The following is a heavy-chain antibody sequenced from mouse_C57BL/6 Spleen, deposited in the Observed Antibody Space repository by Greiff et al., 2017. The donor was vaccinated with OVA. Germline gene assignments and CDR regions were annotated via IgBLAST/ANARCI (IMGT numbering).Heavy chain of an antibody. V-gene: IGHV1-64*01. Sequence: QVQLKQPGAELVKPGASVKLSCKASGYTFTSYWMHWVKQRPGQGLEWIGMIHPNSGSTNYNEKFKSKATLTVDKSSSTAYMQLSSLTSEDSAVYYCARTGTVDFDYWGQGTTLTVSS. CDR1: GYTFTSYW. J-gene: IGHJ2*01. CDR3: ARTGTVDFDY. D-gene: IGHD1-1*01. CDR2: IHPNSGST.